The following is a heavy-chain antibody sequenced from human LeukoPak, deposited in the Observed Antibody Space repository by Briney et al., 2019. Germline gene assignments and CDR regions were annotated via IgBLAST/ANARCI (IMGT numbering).Heavy chain of an antibody. CDR1: GGSFSGYY. J-gene: IGHJ4*02. V-gene: IGHV4-34*01. D-gene: IGHD3-9*01. CDR2: INHSGST. CDR3: ARVLRYFDWLSNNPLDY. Sequence: SETLSLTCAVYGGSFSGYYWSWIRQPPGKGLEWIGEINHSGSTNYNPSLKSRVTISADTSKNQFSLKLSSVTAADTAVYYCARVLRYFDWLSNNPLDYWGQGTLVTVSS.